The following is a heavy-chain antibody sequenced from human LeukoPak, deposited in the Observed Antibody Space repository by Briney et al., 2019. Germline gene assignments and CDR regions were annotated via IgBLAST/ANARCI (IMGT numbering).Heavy chain of an antibody. J-gene: IGHJ4*02. D-gene: IGHD3/OR15-3a*01. CDR2: ISYDGSNK. Sequence: GGSLRLSCAASGFTFSSYAMHWVRQAPGKGLEWVAVISYDGSNKYYADSVKGRFTISRDNSKNTLYLQMNSLRAEDTAVYCCARDKISGGSEGLDYWGQGTLVTVSS. CDR1: GFTFSSYA. CDR3: ARDKISGGSEGLDY. V-gene: IGHV3-30*04.